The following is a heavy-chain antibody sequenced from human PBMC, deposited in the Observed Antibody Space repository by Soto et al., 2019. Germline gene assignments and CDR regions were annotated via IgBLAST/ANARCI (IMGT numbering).Heavy chain of an antibody. J-gene: IGHJ6*02. CDR3: ARHQRIGGLDV. CDR2: TYYSGST. CDR1: GGSITSYH. V-gene: IGHV4-59*01. D-gene: IGHD3-16*01. Sequence: PSETLSLTCIVSGGSITSYHWSWIRQPPGKGLEWIGYTYYSGSTNYNPSLKSRLTISVDTSKNQFSLMLSSVTAADTAVYYCARHQRIGGLDVWGQGTTVIVSS.